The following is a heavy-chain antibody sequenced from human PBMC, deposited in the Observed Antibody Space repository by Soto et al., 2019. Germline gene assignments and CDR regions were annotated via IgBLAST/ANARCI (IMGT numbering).Heavy chain of an antibody. J-gene: IGHJ4*02. CDR3: ARASMVRGVISY. CDR1: GGSFSGYY. CDR2: INHSGGT. D-gene: IGHD3-10*01. V-gene: IGHV4-34*01. Sequence: SETLSLTCAVYGGSFSGYYWSWIRQPPGKGLEWIGEINHSGGTKYNPSLKSRVTISVDTSKNQFSLKLSSVTAADTAVYYCARASMVRGVISYWGQGTLVTVSS.